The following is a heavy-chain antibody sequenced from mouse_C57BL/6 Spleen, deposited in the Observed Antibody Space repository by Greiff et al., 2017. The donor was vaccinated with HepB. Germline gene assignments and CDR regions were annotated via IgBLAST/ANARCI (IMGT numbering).Heavy chain of an antibody. CDR1: GYSITSGYY. Sequence: EVKLMESGPGLVKPSQSLSLTCSVPGYSITSGYYWNWIRQFPGNKLEWMGYISYDGSNNYNPSLKNRISITRDTSKNQFFLKLNSVTTEDTATYYCARDAHSEDYFDYWGQGTTLTVSS. CDR3: ARDAHSEDYFDY. V-gene: IGHV3-6*01. J-gene: IGHJ2*01. CDR2: ISYDGSN. D-gene: IGHD2-12*01.